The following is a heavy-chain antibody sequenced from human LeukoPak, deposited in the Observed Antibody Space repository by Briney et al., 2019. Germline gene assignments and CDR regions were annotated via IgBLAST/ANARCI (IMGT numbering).Heavy chain of an antibody. CDR1: GYNLVSYW. D-gene: IGHD6-13*01. Sequence: HGESLKISCKASGYNLVSYWIAWVRQMPGRGLEWMGVIYPGDSESRYSSSFQGQVTISVDKSINSAYLQWSSLKASDTAMYYCARHGRPGSSWYRLAEKWGQGTLVTVSS. J-gene: IGHJ4*02. V-gene: IGHV5-51*01. CDR3: ARHGRPGSSWYRLAEK. CDR2: IYPGDSES.